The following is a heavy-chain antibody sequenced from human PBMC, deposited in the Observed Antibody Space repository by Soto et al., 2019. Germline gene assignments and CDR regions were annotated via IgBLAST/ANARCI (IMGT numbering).Heavy chain of an antibody. J-gene: IGHJ3*02. D-gene: IGHD1-26*01. CDR1: GYTFTASY. CDR3: ARDSGHYYRSDAFDK. V-gene: IGHV1-46*01. CDR2: IDPSGGST. Sequence: ASVKVSCKASGYTFTASYMHWVRQAPGQGLEWMGIIDPSGGSTSYSQKFQGRVTMTRDTSTSTVYMELNSLRSEDTAVFYCARDSGHYYRSDAFDKWGQGTMVTVS.